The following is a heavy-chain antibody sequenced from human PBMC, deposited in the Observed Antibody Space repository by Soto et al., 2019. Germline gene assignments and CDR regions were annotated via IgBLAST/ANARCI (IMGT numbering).Heavy chain of an antibody. D-gene: IGHD3-10*01. CDR3: ARGMYGSGSYYIGDAFDM. V-gene: IGHV3-53*01. Sequence: GGSLRLSCAVSGFTVSYNYMNWVRQAPGKGLEWVSVIYRGGDTFYADSVKGRFTISRDNSKNTLYLQMNSLRAEDTAVYYCARGMYGSGSYYIGDAFDMWGQGTMVTV. CDR1: GFTVSYNY. CDR2: IYRGGDT. J-gene: IGHJ3*02.